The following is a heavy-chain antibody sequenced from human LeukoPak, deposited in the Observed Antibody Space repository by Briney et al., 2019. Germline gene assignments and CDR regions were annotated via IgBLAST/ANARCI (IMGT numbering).Heavy chain of an antibody. Sequence: SETLSLTCTVSGGSINSSSHYWGWIRQPPGKGLEWIGNIYNSGSTYYSPSLKSRVTISVDTSKNQFSLKLSSVTAADTAVYYCASTGAIVVVNDYWGQGTLVTVSS. D-gene: IGHD3-22*01. V-gene: IGHV4-39*01. CDR3: ASTGAIVVVNDY. CDR2: IYNSGST. J-gene: IGHJ4*02. CDR1: GGSINSSSHY.